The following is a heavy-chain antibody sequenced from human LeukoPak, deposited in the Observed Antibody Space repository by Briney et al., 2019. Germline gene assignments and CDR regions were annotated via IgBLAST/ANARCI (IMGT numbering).Heavy chain of an antibody. CDR2: IIPIFGTA. CDR3: ARDSVSGLRFLEWLLND. J-gene: IGHJ4*02. Sequence: SVKVSCKASGGTFSSYAISWVRQAPGQGLEWMGGIIPIFGTANYAQKFQGRVTITTDESTSTAYMELSSLRSEDTAVYYCARDSVSGLRFLEWLLNDWGQGTLVTVSS. D-gene: IGHD3-3*01. V-gene: IGHV1-69*05. CDR1: GGTFSSYA.